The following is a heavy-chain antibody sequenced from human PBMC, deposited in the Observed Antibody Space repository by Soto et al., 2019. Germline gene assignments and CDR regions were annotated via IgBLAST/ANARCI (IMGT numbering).Heavy chain of an antibody. J-gene: IGHJ4*02. Sequence: SETLSLTCTVSGGSISSYYWSWIRQPPGKGREWIGYIYYSGSTNYNPSLKSRVTISVDTSKNQFSLKLSSVTAADTAVYYCARWGSWGVTFGGVGLWGQGTLVTVSS. V-gene: IGHV4-59*01. CDR2: IYYSGST. CDR3: ARWGSWGVTFGGVGL. D-gene: IGHD3-16*01. CDR1: GGSISSYY.